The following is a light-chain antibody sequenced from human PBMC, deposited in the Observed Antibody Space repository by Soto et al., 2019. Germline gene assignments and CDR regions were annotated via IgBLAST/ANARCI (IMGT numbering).Light chain of an antibody. CDR1: RNDIGTYNL. CDR3: CSYTDGSSLL. V-gene: IGLV2-23*01. Sequence: QSALTQPASVSESPGQSISISCGGGRNDIGTYNLVSWYQQHPGKAPKLIIYEGNKRPSGVSNRFSGPRSGNTASLTISGLQAEDEADYYCCSYTDGSSLLFGGGTQLTVL. CDR2: EGN. J-gene: IGLJ7*01.